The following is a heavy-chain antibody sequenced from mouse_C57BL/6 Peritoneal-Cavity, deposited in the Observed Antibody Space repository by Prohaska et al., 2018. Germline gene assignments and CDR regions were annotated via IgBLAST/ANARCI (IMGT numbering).Heavy chain of an antibody. CDR1: GYTFTDYY. D-gene: IGHD1-1*01. V-gene: IGHV1-75*01. CDR2: IFPGSGST. J-gene: IGHJ2*01. CDR3: ARGQFITTVVAFDY. Sequence: QVQLQQSGPELVKPGASVKISCKASGYTFTDYYINWVKQRPGQGLEWIGWIFPGSGSTYYNEKFKXKAXLTVXKSSSTAYMFLSSLTSEDSAVYFCARGQFITTVVAFDYWGQGTTLTVSS.